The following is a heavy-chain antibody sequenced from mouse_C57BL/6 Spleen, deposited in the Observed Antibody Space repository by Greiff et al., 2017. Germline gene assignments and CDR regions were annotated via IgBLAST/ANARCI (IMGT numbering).Heavy chain of an antibody. V-gene: IGHV5-9-1*02. J-gene: IGHJ4*01. CDR1: GFTFSSYA. CDR2: ISSGGDYI. D-gene: IGHD1-1*01. CDR3: TREDYYGSSYW. Sequence: EVMLVESGEGLVKPGGSLKLSCAASGFTFSSYAMSWVRQTPEKRLEWVAYISSGGDYIYYADTVKGRFTISRDNARNTLYLQMSSLKSEDTAMYYCTREDYYGSSYWWGQGTSVTVSS.